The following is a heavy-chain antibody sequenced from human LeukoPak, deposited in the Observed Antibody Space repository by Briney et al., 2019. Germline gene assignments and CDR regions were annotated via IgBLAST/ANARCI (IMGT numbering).Heavy chain of an antibody. V-gene: IGHV3-30*02. D-gene: IGHD3-10*01. CDR2: IRYDGSNK. CDR1: GFTFSSYG. CDR3: ARDRGGLNAFDI. Sequence: GGSLRLSCAASGFTFSSYGMHCVRQAPGKGLEWVAFIRYDGSNKYYADSVKGRFTISRDNSKNTPYLQMHSLRAEDTAVYYCARDRGGLNAFDIWGQGTMVTVSS. J-gene: IGHJ3*02.